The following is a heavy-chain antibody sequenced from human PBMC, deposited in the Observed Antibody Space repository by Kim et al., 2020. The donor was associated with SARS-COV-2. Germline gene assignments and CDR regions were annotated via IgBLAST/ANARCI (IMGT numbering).Heavy chain of an antibody. CDR2: VTQSGTT. J-gene: IGHJ6*02. Sequence: SETLSLTCAVYGGSFSGHHWSWIRQSPAKGLEWIGEVTQSGTTNYNPSLKSRVTMSVDTSKNQFSLKLTSVTAADTAFYYCARGRAGVVPSPILGLGPHYEYFVVDFWGHGATVTVSS. D-gene: IGHD2-2*02. CDR1: GGSFSGHH. V-gene: IGHV4-34*01. CDR3: ARGRAGVVPSPILGLGPHYEYFVVDF.